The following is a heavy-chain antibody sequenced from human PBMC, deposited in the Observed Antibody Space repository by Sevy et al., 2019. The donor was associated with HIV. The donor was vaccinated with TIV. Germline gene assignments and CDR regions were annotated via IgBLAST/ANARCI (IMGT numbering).Heavy chain of an antibody. J-gene: IGHJ4*02. Sequence: GGSLRLSCAASGFTFSSYAMSWVRQAPGKGLEWVSAISGSGGSTYYADSVKGRFTISRDNSKNTLYLQMNSLRAEDTAVYYCAKEGGMFGSGYYSPGFFDYWGQGTLVTVSS. V-gene: IGHV3-23*01. CDR2: ISGSGGST. D-gene: IGHD3-3*01. CDR3: AKEGGMFGSGYYSPGFFDY. CDR1: GFTFSSYA.